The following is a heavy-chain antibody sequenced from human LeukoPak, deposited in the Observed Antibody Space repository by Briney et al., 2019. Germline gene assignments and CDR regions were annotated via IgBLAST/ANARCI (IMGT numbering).Heavy chain of an antibody. V-gene: IGHV3-53*01. CDR3: ARDSSGYYSVYAFDI. J-gene: IGHJ3*02. CDR2: IYSGGST. D-gene: IGHD3-22*01. Sequence: GGSLRLSCAASGFTVSSNYMSWVRQAPGKGLEWVSVIYSGGSTYYADSVKGRFTISRDNSKNTLYLQMNSLRAEDTAVYYCARDSSGYYSVYAFDIWGQGTMVTVSS. CDR1: GFTVSSNY.